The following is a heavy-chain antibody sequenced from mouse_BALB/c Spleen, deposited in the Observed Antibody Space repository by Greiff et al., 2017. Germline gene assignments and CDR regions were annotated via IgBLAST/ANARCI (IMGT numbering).Heavy chain of an antibody. CDR2: ISDGGSYT. D-gene: IGHD2-14*01. CDR3: ASGGVPHAMDY. V-gene: IGHV5-4*02. J-gene: IGHJ4*01. CDR1: GFTFSDYY. Sequence: EVQRVESGGGLVKPGGSLKLSCAASGFTFSDYYMYWVRQTPEKRLEWVATISDGGSYTYYPDSVKGRFTISRDNAKNNLYLQMSSLKSEDTAMYYCASGGVPHAMDYWGQGTSVTVSS.